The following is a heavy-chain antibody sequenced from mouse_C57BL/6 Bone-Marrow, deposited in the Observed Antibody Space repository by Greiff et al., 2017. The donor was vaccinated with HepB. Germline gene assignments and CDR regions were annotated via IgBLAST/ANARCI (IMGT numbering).Heavy chain of an antibody. J-gene: IGHJ1*03. CDR1: GYTFTDYY. CDR3: ARWGITTYFDV. D-gene: IGHD2-4*01. CDR2: INPYNGGT. V-gene: IGHV1-19*01. Sequence: EVMLVESGPVLVKPGASVKMSCKASGYTFTDYYMNWVKQSHGKSLEWIGVINPYNGGTSYNQKFKGKATLTVDKSSSTAYMELNSLTSEDSAVYYCARWGITTYFDVWGTGTTVTVSS.